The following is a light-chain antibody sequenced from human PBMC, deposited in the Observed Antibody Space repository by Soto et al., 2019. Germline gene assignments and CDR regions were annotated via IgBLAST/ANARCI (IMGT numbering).Light chain of an antibody. Sequence: DIQMTQSPSSLSASVGDRVTITCQASQGISNHLNWYQQKPGKAPKLLIYDASNLETGVPSRFSGSGSGTEFTFTISSLQPEDIATYYCQQYENLPTFGQGTRLEIK. CDR2: DAS. J-gene: IGKJ5*01. CDR3: QQYENLPT. V-gene: IGKV1-33*01. CDR1: QGISNH.